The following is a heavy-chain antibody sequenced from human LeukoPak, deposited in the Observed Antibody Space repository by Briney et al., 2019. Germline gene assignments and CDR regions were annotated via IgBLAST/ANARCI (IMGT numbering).Heavy chain of an antibody. CDR3: ARDSGRYSSGWESGYYYGMDV. Sequence: SVKVSCKASGGTFSSYAISWVRQAPGQGLEWMGGIIPIFGTANYAQKFQGRVTITADESTSTAYMEPSSLRSEDTAVYYCARDSGRYSSGWESGYYYGMDVWGQGTTVTVSS. J-gene: IGHJ6*02. D-gene: IGHD6-19*01. CDR1: GGTFSSYA. CDR2: IIPIFGTA. V-gene: IGHV1-69*13.